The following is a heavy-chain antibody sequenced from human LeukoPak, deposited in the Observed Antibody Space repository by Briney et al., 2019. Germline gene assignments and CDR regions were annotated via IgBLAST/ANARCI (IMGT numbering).Heavy chain of an antibody. V-gene: IGHV3-23*01. Sequence: GGSLRLSCAASGFTFSSYAMSWVRQAPGKGLEWVSAISGSGGSTYYADSVKGRFTISRDNSKNTLYLQMNSLRAEDTAVYYCARDSPYVLLWFGEFDYWGQGTLVTVSS. CDR1: GFTFSSYA. CDR3: ARDSPYVLLWFGEFDY. J-gene: IGHJ4*02. CDR2: ISGSGGST. D-gene: IGHD3-10*01.